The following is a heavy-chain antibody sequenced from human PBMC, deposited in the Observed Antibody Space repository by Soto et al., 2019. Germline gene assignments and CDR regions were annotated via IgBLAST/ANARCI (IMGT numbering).Heavy chain of an antibody. CDR1: GGTFSSYA. D-gene: IGHD3-22*01. V-gene: IGHV1-69*12. CDR2: IIPIFGTA. CDR3: AITYYYDSSGYYYRDLSFDY. Sequence: QVQLVQSGAEVKKPGSSVKVSCKASGGTFSSYAISWVRQAPGQGLEWMGGIIPIFGTANYAQKFQGRVTITADESTSTAYMELSSLRSEDTAVYYCAITYYYDSSGYYYRDLSFDYWGQGTLVTVSS. J-gene: IGHJ4*02.